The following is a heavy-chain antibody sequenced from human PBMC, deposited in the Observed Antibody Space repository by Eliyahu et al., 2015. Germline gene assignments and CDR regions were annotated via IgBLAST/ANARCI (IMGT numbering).Heavy chain of an antibody. CDR1: GGSISSSSDY. V-gene: IGHV4-39*01. Sequence: QLQLQESGPGLVKPSETLSLTCSVSGGSISSSSDYWGWIRQPPGRGLVWIGGIYYSGSADDNPSLKSRVTISVDTSKNQFSLKLSSVTAADTAVYYCARRFAGIFDYWGQGTLVTVSS. D-gene: IGHD3-16*01. CDR2: IYYSGSA. CDR3: ARRFAGIFDY. J-gene: IGHJ4*02.